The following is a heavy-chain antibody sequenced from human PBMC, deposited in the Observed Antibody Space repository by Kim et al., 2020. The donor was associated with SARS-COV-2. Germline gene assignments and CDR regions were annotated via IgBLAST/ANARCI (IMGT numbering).Heavy chain of an antibody. V-gene: IGHV3-13*01. D-gene: IGHD1-20*01. CDR2: DT. CDR3: ARSGIGGMDV. Sequence: DTYYPGSVKGRFTISRENAKNSLYLQMNSLRAGDTAVYYCARSGIGGMDVWGQGTTVTVSS. J-gene: IGHJ6*02.